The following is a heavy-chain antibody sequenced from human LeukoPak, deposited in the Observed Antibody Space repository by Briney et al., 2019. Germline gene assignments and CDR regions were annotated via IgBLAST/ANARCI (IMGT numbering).Heavy chain of an antibody. V-gene: IGHV3-7*05. J-gene: IGHJ4*02. Sequence: GGTLRLSCAASGFTFSSYWMSWVRHPPGKGLEWVANIKQDGSEKYYVDSVKDRFTISRDNAKNSLYLQMNSLRAEDTAVYYCARDFHSGNDYWGQGTLVTVSS. D-gene: IGHD1-26*01. CDR1: GFTFSSYW. CDR2: IKQDGSEK. CDR3: ARDFHSGNDY.